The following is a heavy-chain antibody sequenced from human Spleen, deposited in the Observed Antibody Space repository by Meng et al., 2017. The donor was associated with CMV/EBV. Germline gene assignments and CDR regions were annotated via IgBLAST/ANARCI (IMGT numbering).Heavy chain of an antibody. CDR2: INHSGST. CDR3: ARDRGVPAAPDY. CDR1: GESFSGDC. J-gene: IGHJ4*02. Sequence: GPGIWNPPEPRAPWCAGGGESFSGDCWSWIRQPPGKGLEWIGEINHSGSTNYNPSLKSRVTISVDTSKNQFSRKLTSVTAADTAVYYCARDRGVPAAPDYWGQGTLVTVSS. V-gene: IGHV4-34*01. D-gene: IGHD2-2*01.